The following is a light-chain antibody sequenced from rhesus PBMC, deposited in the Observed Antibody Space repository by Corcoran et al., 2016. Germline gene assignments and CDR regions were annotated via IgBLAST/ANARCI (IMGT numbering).Light chain of an antibody. CDR2: AAS. J-gene: IGKJ1*01. CDR3: QQHNSDPWT. Sequence: DIQMTQSPSSLSASVGDRITITCQASQAISTWLAWYPQKPGKAPKLLIYAASTFKSGVPSRFSGIRSGTDFTLTISSLQPEDFATYYCQQHNSDPWTFGQGTKVEIK. V-gene: IGKV1-21*01. CDR1: QAISTW.